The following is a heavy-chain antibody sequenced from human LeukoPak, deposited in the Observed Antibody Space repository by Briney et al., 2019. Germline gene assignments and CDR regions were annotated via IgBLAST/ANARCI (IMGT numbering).Heavy chain of an antibody. CDR1: GFTFSSYS. CDR3: AREAPTSCHDY. V-gene: IGHV3-21*01. D-gene: IGHD2-2*01. J-gene: IGHJ4*02. CDR2: ISSSSSYI. Sequence: GGSLRLSCAASGFTFSSYSMNWVRQAPGKGLEWVSSISSSSSYIYYADTVKGRFTISRDNAKNSLYLQMNSLRAEDTAVYYCAREAPTSCHDYWGQGTLVTVSS.